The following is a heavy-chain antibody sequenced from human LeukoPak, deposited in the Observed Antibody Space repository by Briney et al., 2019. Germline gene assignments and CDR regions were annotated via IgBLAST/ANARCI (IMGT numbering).Heavy chain of an antibody. Sequence: SETLSLTCAVSGGSISSSHWWSWVRQPPGQGLEWIADIYHSGITNYNPSLKSRVTISIDKSKNQFSLRLSSVTAADTAVYFCAGGPYSYDSSGAFDIWGQGTMVTVSS. J-gene: IGHJ3*02. CDR1: GGSISSSHW. D-gene: IGHD3-22*01. CDR2: IYHSGIT. V-gene: IGHV4-4*02. CDR3: AGGPYSYDSSGAFDI.